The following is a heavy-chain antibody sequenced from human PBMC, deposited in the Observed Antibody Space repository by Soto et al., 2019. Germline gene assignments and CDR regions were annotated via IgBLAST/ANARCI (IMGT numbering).Heavy chain of an antibody. J-gene: IGHJ6*02. Sequence: SETLSLTCTVSGGSISSGGYYWSWIRQHPGKGLEWIGYIYYSGSTYYNPSLKSRVTISVDTSKNQFSLKLSSVTAADTAVYYCASTSYYGSGNHYYYYGMDVWGQGTTVTVSS. V-gene: IGHV4-31*03. CDR2: IYYSGST. CDR1: GGSISSGGYY. CDR3: ASTSYYGSGNHYYYYGMDV. D-gene: IGHD3-10*01.